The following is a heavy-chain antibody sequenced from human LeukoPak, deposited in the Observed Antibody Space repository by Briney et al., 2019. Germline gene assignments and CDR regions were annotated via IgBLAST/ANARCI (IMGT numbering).Heavy chain of an antibody. D-gene: IGHD6-13*01. CDR1: GFTFSSYS. V-gene: IGHV3-48*01. J-gene: IGHJ6*02. CDR3: ARVDAGGSSWYPYYYGMDV. Sequence: GGSLRLSCAASGFTFSSYSMNWVRQAPGKGLEWVSYISSSSSTIYYADSVKGRFTISRDNAKNSLYLQMNSLRAEDTAVYYCARVDAGGSSWYPYYYGMDVWGQGTTVAVSS. CDR2: ISSSSSTI.